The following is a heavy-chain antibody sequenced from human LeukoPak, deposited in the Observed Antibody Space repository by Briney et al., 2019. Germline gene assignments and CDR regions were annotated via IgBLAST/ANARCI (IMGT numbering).Heavy chain of an antibody. CDR2: IIPTFGTA. V-gene: IGHV1-69*05. J-gene: IGHJ6*03. Sequence: GASVKVSCKASGGTFSSYAISWVRQAPGQGLEWMGGIIPTFGTANYAQKFQGRVTITTDESTSTAYMELSSLRSEDTAVYYCARGALDIVVVPAAIGGTGYYYMDVWGKGTTVTVSS. CDR3: ARGALDIVVVPAAIGGTGYYYMDV. CDR1: GGTFSSYA. D-gene: IGHD2-2*03.